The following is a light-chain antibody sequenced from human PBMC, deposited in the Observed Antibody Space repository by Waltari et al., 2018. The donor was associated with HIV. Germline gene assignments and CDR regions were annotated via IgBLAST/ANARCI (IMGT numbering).Light chain of an antibody. CDR2: DVS. CDR3: SSYTSSSTLV. J-gene: IGLJ3*02. CDR1: SSDVGGYNY. V-gene: IGLV2-14*03. Sequence: SALTQPASVSGSPGQSITISCTGTSSDVGGYNYVSWYQQHPGKAPKLMIYDVSNRPSGVSNRFSGSKSGNTASLTISGLQAEDEADYYCSSYTSSSTLVFGGG.